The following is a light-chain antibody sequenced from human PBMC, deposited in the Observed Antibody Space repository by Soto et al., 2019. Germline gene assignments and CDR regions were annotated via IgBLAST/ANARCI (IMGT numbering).Light chain of an antibody. CDR2: AAS. J-gene: IGKJ1*01. CDR1: QNLGSGY. CDR3: QPYDTSPRT. V-gene: IGKV3-20*01. Sequence: EIVLTQSTGTLSLSPGERATLSCRASQNLGSGYLAWYQQKPGQAPRILIYAASSRATGIPDRFSGSGSGTDFTLSISRLEPEDFAVYYCQPYDTSPRTFGKGTKVDIK.